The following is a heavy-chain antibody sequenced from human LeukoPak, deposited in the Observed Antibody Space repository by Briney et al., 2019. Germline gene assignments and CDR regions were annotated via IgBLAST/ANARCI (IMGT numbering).Heavy chain of an antibody. D-gene: IGHD6-19*01. CDR3: ARVGGWSTFYY. J-gene: IGHJ4*02. CDR2: IYYSGST. CDR1: GGSISSYY. V-gene: IGHV4-59*01. Sequence: PSETLSLTCTVSGGSISSYYWSWIRQPPGKGLEWIGYIYYSGSTNCSPSLKSRVTISVDTSKNQFSLKLSSVTAADTAVYYCARVGGWSTFYYWGQGTLVTVSS.